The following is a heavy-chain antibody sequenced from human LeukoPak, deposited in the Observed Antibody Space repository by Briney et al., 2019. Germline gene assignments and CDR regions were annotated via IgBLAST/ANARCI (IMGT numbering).Heavy chain of an antibody. CDR2: ISSSGSTI. Sequence: QPGGSLRLSCAASGFTFSSYEMNWVRQAPGKGLEWVSYISSSGSTIYYADSVKGRFTISRDNAKNSLYLQMNSLRAEDTAVYYRAKRGATRTIDYWGQGSLVTVSS. CDR3: AKRGATRTIDY. CDR1: GFTFSSYE. J-gene: IGHJ4*02. D-gene: IGHD1-26*01. V-gene: IGHV3-48*03.